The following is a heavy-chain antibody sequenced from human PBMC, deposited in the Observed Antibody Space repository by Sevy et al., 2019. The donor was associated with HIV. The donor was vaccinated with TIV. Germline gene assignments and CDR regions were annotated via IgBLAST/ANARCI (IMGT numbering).Heavy chain of an antibody. D-gene: IGHD1-26*01. CDR2: IWYDGSNT. CDR3: ARDPHEILLSGSYYLY. CDR1: GFIFSYYG. J-gene: IGHJ4*02. V-gene: IGHV3-33*01. Sequence: GGSLRLSCAASGFIFSYYGMHWVRQAPGKGLEWVAVIWYDGSNTIYADSVKGRLTISRDNSKNILYLQMNSLRDEDTAVYYCARDPHEILLSGSYYLYWGQGTRATVSS.